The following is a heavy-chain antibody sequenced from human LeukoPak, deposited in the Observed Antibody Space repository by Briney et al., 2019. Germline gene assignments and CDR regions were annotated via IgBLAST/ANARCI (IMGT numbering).Heavy chain of an antibody. CDR1: GFTFSDYY. J-gene: IGHJ5*02. CDR2: ISSSSSYT. Sequence: GGSLRLSCAASGFTFSDYYMSWIRQAPGKGLEWVSYISSSSSYTNYADSVKGRFTISRDNAKNSLCLQMNSLRAEDTAVYYCARDSRVMAPSNWFDPWGQGTLVTVSS. CDR3: ARDSRVMAPSNWFDP. V-gene: IGHV3-11*06. D-gene: IGHD2-8*01.